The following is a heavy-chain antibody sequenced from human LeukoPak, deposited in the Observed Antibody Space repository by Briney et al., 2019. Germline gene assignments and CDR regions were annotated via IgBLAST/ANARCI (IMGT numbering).Heavy chain of an antibody. D-gene: IGHD3-10*01. CDR2: INHSGST. Sequence: PSETLSLTCAVYGGSFSGYYWSWIRQPPGKGREWIGEINHSGSTNYNPSLKSRVTISVDTSKNQFSLKLSSVTAADTAVYYCARGGKGNYGSGSYYIDNWFDPWGQGTLVTVSS. CDR1: GGSFSGYY. J-gene: IGHJ5*02. V-gene: IGHV4-34*01. CDR3: ARGGKGNYGSGSYYIDNWFDP.